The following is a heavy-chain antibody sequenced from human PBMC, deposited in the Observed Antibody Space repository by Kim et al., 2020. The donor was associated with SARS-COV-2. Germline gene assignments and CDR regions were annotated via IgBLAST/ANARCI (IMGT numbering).Heavy chain of an antibody. Sequence: GRSLRLSCADSGFTFGSYAMHWVRQAPGKGLEWVAVISYDGSNKYYADSVKGRFTISRDNSKNTLYLQMNSLRPEDTAVYYCARDQERYDSSGYYPDYWGQGTLVTVSS. D-gene: IGHD3-22*01. CDR2: ISYDGSNK. CDR3: ARDQERYDSSGYYPDY. CDR1: GFTFGSYA. V-gene: IGHV3-30*04. J-gene: IGHJ4*02.